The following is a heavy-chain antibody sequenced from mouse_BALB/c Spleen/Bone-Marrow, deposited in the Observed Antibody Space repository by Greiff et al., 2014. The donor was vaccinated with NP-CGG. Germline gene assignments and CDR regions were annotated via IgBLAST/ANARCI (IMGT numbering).Heavy chain of an antibody. CDR1: GFNIKDTY. CDR2: IDPANGNT. D-gene: IGHD1-1*01. CDR3: ARYYRYYYAMDY. V-gene: IGHV14-3*02. Sequence: VQLQQSGAELVKPGASVKLSCTASGFNIKDTYMHWVKQRPEQGLEWIGRIDPANGNTKYDPKFQDKATITADTSSNTAYLQLSSLTSEDTAVYYCARYYRYYYAMDYWGQGTSVTVSS. J-gene: IGHJ4*01.